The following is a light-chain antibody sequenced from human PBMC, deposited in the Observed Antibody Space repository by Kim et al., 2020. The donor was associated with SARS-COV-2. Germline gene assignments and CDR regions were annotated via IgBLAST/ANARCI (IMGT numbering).Light chain of an antibody. V-gene: IGKV1-39*01. Sequence: SASVGDRVTITCRASQSISSYLNWYQQKPGKGPKFLIYAASSLQTGVPSRFSGSGSGTDFSLTISSLQPEDFAIYYCQQSDIYPYTFGQGTKLEI. CDR1: QSISSY. CDR3: QQSDIYPYT. CDR2: AAS. J-gene: IGKJ2*01.